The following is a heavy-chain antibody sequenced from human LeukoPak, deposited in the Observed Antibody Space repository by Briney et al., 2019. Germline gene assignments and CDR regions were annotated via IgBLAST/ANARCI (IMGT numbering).Heavy chain of an antibody. CDR3: ARASGDSSNYDFPKPYSY. Sequence: ASVKVSCTASGGAFSNFAINWVRQAPGQGPEWMGGVIPIFGRANYAQRLQGRVTITADESTSTVYMELSSLRSEDTAVYYCARASGDSSNYDFPKPYSYWGQGTLVTVSS. D-gene: IGHD3-22*01. CDR1: GGAFSNFA. V-gene: IGHV1-69*13. J-gene: IGHJ4*02. CDR2: VIPIFGRA.